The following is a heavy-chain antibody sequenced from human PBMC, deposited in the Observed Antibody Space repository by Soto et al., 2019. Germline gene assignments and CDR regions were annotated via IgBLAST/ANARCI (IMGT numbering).Heavy chain of an antibody. J-gene: IGHJ6*02. CDR3: VMVDNYVTPTPQDV. CDR1: GYIFVNYG. Sequence: QVQLVQSGDEVKKPGASVKVSCKASGYIFVNYGIAWVRQAPGQRLEWMGWISPYTGNTHSATKVQGRLTMTTDTSTSTAYMYLGSLTSDDTAVYYCVMVDNYVTPTPQDVWGQGTTVTVSS. D-gene: IGHD3-16*01. V-gene: IGHV1-18*01. CDR2: ISPYTGNT.